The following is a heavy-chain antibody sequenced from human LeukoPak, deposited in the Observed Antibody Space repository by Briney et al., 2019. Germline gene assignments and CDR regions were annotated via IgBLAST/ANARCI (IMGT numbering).Heavy chain of an antibody. D-gene: IGHD3-10*01. J-gene: IGHJ6*03. CDR3: ARGPTYYYGSGSYLVRYYYYYMDV. Sequence: SETLSLTCTVSGGSISSSSYYWGWIRQPPGKGLEWIGSIYYSGSTYYNPSLKSRVTISVDTSKNQFSRKLSSVTAADTAVYYCARGPTYYYGSGSYLVRYYYYYMDVWGKGTTVTVSS. V-gene: IGHV4-39*07. CDR1: GGSISSSSYY. CDR2: IYYSGST.